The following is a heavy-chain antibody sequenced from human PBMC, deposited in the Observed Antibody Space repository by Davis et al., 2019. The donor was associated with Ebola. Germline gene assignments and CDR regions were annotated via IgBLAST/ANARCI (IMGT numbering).Heavy chain of an antibody. CDR2: IDYRGKT. CDR3: ASPHQIRGKNFFDS. V-gene: IGHV4-34*01. D-gene: IGHD2-2*01. CDR1: GGPLNDYY. J-gene: IGHJ4*02. Sequence: PSETLSLTCAVYGGPLNDYYWSWIRQPPEGGLEWIGEIDYRGKTKYNPSLKSPAVLSMDTSRKQFSLKLTSVTAADTAVYFCASPHQIRGKNFFDSWGPGTLVTVSS.